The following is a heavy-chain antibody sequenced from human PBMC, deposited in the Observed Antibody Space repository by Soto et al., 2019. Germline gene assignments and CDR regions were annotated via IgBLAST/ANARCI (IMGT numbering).Heavy chain of an antibody. J-gene: IGHJ4*02. CDR1: GFSFSGAA. CDR3: ASLRYGGTHCFDY. Sequence: PGGSLRLSCAASGFSFSGAAIHWFRQASGKGLEWVGRIRGRAQNYATAYSPSVKGRFTISRDDSKNTTYLQMSSLTTDDTAVYYCASLRYGGTHCFDYWGQGSLVTV. V-gene: IGHV3-73*01. CDR2: IRGRAQNYAT. D-gene: IGHD5-18*01.